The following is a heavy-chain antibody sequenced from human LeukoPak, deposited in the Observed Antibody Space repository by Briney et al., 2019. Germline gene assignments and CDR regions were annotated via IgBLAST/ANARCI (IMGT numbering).Heavy chain of an antibody. CDR3: ARHFRSNGDYGPPDY. CDR1: GYSFTSYW. D-gene: IGHD4-17*01. J-gene: IGHJ4*02. CDR2: IHPSDSET. Sequence: GESLKISCKGSGYSFTSYWIGWVRQMPGKGLEWMGIIHPSDSETTYSPSFQGQVTMSADKSISTAYLQWNSLKASDTAVYYCARHFRSNGDYGPPDYWGQGTLVTVSS. V-gene: IGHV5-51*01.